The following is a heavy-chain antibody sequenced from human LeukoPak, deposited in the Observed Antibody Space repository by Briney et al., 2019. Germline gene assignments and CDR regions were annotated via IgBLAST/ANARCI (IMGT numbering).Heavy chain of an antibody. V-gene: IGHV3-30*02. D-gene: IGHD6-6*01. CDR1: GFTFSSYG. Sequence: GGSLRLSCAASGFTFSSYGMHWVRQAPGKGLEWVAFIRYDGSNKYYADSVKGRFTISRDNSKNTLYLQMNSLRAEDTAVYYCAKGIRDSSSSVLTWYYYYYMDVWGKGTTVTVSS. CDR3: AKGIRDSSSSVLTWYYYYYMDV. J-gene: IGHJ6*03. CDR2: IRYDGSNK.